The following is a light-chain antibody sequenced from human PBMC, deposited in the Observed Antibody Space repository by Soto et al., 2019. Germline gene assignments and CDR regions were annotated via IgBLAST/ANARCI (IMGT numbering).Light chain of an antibody. CDR2: GNS. CDR1: SSNIRAGYD. Sequence: QSVLTQPPSVSGAPGQRVTISCTGSSSNIRAGYDVHWYQQLPGTAPKLLIYGNSNRPSGVPDRFSGSKSGTSASLAITGLHAEDEADFYCQSYDSSLSAVVFGGGTKVTVL. V-gene: IGLV1-40*01. CDR3: QSYDSSLSAVV. J-gene: IGLJ2*01.